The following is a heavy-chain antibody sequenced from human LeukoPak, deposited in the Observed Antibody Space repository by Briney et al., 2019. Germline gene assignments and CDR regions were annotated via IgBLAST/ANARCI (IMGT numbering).Heavy chain of an antibody. Sequence: GGSLRLSCAASGFTFSSYSMNWVRQAPGKGLEWVSYISSSSSTIYYADSVKGRFTISRDNAKNSLYLQMNSLRAEDTAVYYCARGNDVLRYFDWLSDRPHNFDYWGQGTLVTVSS. D-gene: IGHD3-9*01. CDR3: ARGNDVLRYFDWLSDRPHNFDY. CDR1: GFTFSSYS. V-gene: IGHV3-48*04. CDR2: ISSSSSTI. J-gene: IGHJ4*02.